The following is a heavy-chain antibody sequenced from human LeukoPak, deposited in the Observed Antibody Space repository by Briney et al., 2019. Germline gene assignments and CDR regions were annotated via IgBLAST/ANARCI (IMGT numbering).Heavy chain of an antibody. D-gene: IGHD2-8*02. CDR2: VSGGGFDT. J-gene: IGHJ4*02. V-gene: IGHV3-53*01. CDR3: TRRAGGNLYDLDN. Sequence: GGSLRLSCAASGFTVSSNYMSWVRQAPGKGLEWVSGVSGGGFDTYYTDSVKGRFTISRDNSKNMVYLQMNSLRAEDTAVYYCTRRAGGNLYDLDNWGQGTLVTVSS. CDR1: GFTVSSNY.